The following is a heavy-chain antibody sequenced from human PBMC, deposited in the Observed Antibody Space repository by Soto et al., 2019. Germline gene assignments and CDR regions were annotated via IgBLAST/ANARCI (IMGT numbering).Heavy chain of an antibody. V-gene: IGHV5-10-1*01. J-gene: IGHJ6*02. CDR3: ARVDYCSSTSSYRHYYYGMDV. D-gene: IGHD2-2*02. Sequence: PGESLKICCKVSGYSFTSYWISGVRQMPGKGLEGMGRIDPSDSYTNYSPSFQGHVTISTDKSISTAYPQWSSLKASDTAMYYCARVDYCSSTSSYRHYYYGMDVWGQGTTVTVSS. CDR1: GYSFTSYW. CDR2: IDPSDSYT.